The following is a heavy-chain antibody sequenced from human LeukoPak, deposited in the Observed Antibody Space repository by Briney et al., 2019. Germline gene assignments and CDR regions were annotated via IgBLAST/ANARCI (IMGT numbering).Heavy chain of an antibody. CDR1: GFTVSSNY. V-gene: IGHV3-53*01. D-gene: IGHD6-13*01. CDR3: ARAGPSSSWHQFDY. Sequence: GGSLRLSCAASGFTVSSNYMSWVRQAPGKGLEWVSVIYSGGSTYYADSVKGRITISRDNSKNTLYLQMNSLRAEETAVYYCARAGPSSSWHQFDYWGQGTLVTVSS. J-gene: IGHJ4*02. CDR2: IYSGGST.